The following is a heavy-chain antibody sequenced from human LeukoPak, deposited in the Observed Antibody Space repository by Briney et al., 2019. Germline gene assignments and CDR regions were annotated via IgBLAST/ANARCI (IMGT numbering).Heavy chain of an antibody. CDR3: ARDGYWGSLDY. CDR1: GFTFSSYE. CDR2: ISSSGSTI. V-gene: IGHV3-48*03. J-gene: IGHJ4*02. D-gene: IGHD7-27*01. Sequence: GGSLRLSCAASGFTFSSYEMIWVRQAPGKGLEWVSYISSSGSTIYYADSVKGRFTISRDNAKNSLYLQMNSLRAEDTAVYYCARDGYWGSLDYWGQGTLVTVSS.